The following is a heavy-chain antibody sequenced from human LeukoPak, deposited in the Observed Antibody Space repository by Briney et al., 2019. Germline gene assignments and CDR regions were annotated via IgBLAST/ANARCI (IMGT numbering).Heavy chain of an antibody. CDR3: ARDIVVVTATDAFDI. J-gene: IGHJ3*02. Sequence: IYHSGSTNYNPSLKSRVTISVDKSKNQFSLKLSSVTAADTAVYYCARDIVVVTATDAFDIWGQGTMVTVSS. D-gene: IGHD2-21*02. CDR2: IYHSGST. V-gene: IGHV4-4*02.